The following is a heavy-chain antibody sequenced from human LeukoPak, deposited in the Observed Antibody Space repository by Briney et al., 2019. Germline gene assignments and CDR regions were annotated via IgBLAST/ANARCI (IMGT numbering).Heavy chain of an antibody. V-gene: IGHV4-4*07. Sequence: SETLSLTCTVSGGSISRYYWSWLRQPAPKGLPWIGRIYSTGSTNYNPSLKSLVTVSVDTSKNQFSLRLRSVTAADTAVYYWARQIASAGTAGFDVWGQGGLVTVS. CDR3: ARQIASAGTAGFDV. CDR2: IYSTGST. D-gene: IGHD6-13*01. CDR1: GGSISRYY. J-gene: IGHJ4*02.